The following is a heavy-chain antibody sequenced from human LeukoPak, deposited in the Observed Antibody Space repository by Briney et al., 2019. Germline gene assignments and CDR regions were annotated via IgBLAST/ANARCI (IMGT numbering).Heavy chain of an antibody. D-gene: IGHD6-19*01. J-gene: IGHJ4*02. Sequence: GGSLRLSCAASGFTFSSYSMNWVRQAPGKGLEWVSYISSSSSTIYYADSVKGRLTISRDNSKNTLYLQMNSLRAEDTAVYYCARERSSGWDYWGQGTLVTVSS. V-gene: IGHV3-48*01. CDR2: ISSSSSTI. CDR1: GFTFSSYS. CDR3: ARERSSGWDY.